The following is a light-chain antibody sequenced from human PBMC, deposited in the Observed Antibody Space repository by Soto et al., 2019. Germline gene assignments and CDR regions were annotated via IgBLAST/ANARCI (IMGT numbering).Light chain of an antibody. V-gene: IGKV2-28*01. CDR1: QSLLHKNGNNY. CDR2: SAS. CDR3: LQTFTSPLT. Sequence: DIVMTQSPLSLPVTPGEAASMSCMYIQSLLHKNGNNYFNWYLQKPGQSPRVLIYSASNLQDGVPSRFSGSGSGTDFSLTISSLQPEDFATYYCLQTFTSPLTVGGGTKVDIK. J-gene: IGKJ4*01.